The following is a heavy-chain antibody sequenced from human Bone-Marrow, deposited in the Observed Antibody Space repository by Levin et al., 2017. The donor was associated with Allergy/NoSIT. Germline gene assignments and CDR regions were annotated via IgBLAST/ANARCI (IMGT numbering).Heavy chain of an antibody. CDR3: VRVRILSRGWYRGPDF. J-gene: IGHJ4*02. CDR2: ISSSGNIM. CDR1: GFTFDDYY. Sequence: PGGSLRLSCAASGFTFDDYYMSWVRQAPGKGLEWISYISSSGNIMYHADPVKGRFTVSRDNTRNSLYLHMNSLRAEDTAVYYCVRVRILSRGWYRGPDFWGQGTLVTVSS. D-gene: IGHD6-19*01. V-gene: IGHV3-11*01.